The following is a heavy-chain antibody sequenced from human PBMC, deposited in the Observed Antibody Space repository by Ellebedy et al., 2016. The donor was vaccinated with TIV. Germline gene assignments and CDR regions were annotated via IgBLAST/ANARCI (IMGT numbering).Heavy chain of an antibody. Sequence: ASVKVSXXASGYTFTSYGISWVRQAPGQGLEWMGWISAYNGNTNYAQKLQGRVTMTTDTSTSTAYMELRSLRSDDTAVYYCARGEYCSSTSCYEYWYFDLWGRGTLVTVSS. J-gene: IGHJ2*01. V-gene: IGHV1-18*01. CDR2: ISAYNGNT. CDR1: GYTFTSYG. CDR3: ARGEYCSSTSCYEYWYFDL. D-gene: IGHD2-2*01.